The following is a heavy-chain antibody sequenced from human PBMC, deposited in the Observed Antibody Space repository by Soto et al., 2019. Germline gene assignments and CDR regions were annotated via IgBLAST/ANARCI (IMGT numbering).Heavy chain of an antibody. Sequence: EEQLLESGGDLVQPGGSLRLSCAASGFSFSSYTMSWVRQPPGKGLAWVSGMSGSSGGTYYADSVKGRFTISRDNSKDTLFLQMNSLRAEDTAVYYCAKGHCTGGTCYSRYWYFDLWGRGALVTVSS. CDR2: MSGSSGGT. D-gene: IGHD2-15*01. V-gene: IGHV3-23*01. J-gene: IGHJ2*01. CDR1: GFSFSSYT. CDR3: AKGHCTGGTCYSRYWYFDL.